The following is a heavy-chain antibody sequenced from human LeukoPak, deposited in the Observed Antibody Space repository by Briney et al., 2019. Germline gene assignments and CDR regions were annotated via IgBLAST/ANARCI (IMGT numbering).Heavy chain of an antibody. CDR2: ISSSGSTV. CDR3: ARVGSIAAAGTPDY. J-gene: IGHJ4*02. D-gene: IGHD6-13*01. V-gene: IGHV3-11*01. CDR1: GFTFSDYY. Sequence: GGSLRLSCAASGFTFSDYYMSWIRQAPGKGLEWVSYISSSGSTVYYADSVKGRFTISGDNAKNSLYLQMNSLRAEDTAVYYCARVGSIAAAGTPDYWGQGTLVTVSS.